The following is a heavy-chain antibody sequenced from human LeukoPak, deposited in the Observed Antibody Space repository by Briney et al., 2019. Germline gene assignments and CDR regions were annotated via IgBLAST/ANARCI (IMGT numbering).Heavy chain of an antibody. Sequence: SETLSLTCTVSGASISSGSYYWSWFRQPAGKRLEWIGRLYTSGSTNYNPSLKSRVTISADMSKNQFSLRLSSVTAADTAVYYCTRDGSGGYWGQGTLVTVSS. CDR1: GASISSGSYY. CDR2: LYTSGST. J-gene: IGHJ4*02. CDR3: TRDGSGGY. V-gene: IGHV4-61*02. D-gene: IGHD3-10*01.